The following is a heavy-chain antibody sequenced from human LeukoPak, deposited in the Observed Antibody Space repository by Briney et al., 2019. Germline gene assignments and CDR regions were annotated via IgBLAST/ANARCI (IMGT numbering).Heavy chain of an antibody. D-gene: IGHD1-26*01. CDR1: GYTFTGYY. CDR2: INPNSGGT. V-gene: IGHV1-2*02. CDR3: ARVDGGSYWGFYYYYYYMDV. Sequence: ASVKVSCKASGYTFTGYYMHWVRQAPGQGLEWMGWINPNSGGTNYAQKLQGRVTMTTDTSTSTAYMELRSLRSDDTAVYYCARVDGGSYWGFYYYYYYMDVWGKGTTVTVSS. J-gene: IGHJ6*03.